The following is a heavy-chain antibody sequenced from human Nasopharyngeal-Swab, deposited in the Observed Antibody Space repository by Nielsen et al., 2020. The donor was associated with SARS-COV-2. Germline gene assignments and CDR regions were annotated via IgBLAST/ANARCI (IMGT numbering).Heavy chain of an antibody. D-gene: IGHD6-19*01. V-gene: IGHV3-33*01. CDR1: GFTFSSYG. J-gene: IGHJ6*02. Sequence: GGSLRLSCAASGFTFSSYGMHWVRQAPGKGLEWVAVIWYDGSNKYYADSVKGRFTISRDNAKNSLYLQMNSLRAEDTAVYYCARDLYSSGSIPIYYYYYGMDVWGQGTTVTVSS. CDR2: IWYDGSNK. CDR3: ARDLYSSGSIPIYYYYYGMDV.